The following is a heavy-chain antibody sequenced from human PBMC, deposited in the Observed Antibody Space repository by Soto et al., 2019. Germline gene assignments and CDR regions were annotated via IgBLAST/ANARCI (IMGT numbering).Heavy chain of an antibody. CDR2: IYPGDSDT. J-gene: IGHJ4*02. V-gene: IGHV5-51*01. Sequence: GESLKISCKGSGYSFTSYWIGWVRQMPGKGLEWMGIIYPGDSDTRYSPSFQGQVTISADKSISTAYLQWSSLKASDTAMYYCARHESPKGSADYFDYWGQGTLVTVSS. CDR1: GYSFTSYW. CDR3: ARHESPKGSADYFDY.